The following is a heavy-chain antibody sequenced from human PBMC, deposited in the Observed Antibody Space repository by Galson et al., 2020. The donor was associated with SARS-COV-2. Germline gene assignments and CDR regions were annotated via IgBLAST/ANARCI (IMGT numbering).Heavy chain of an antibody. J-gene: IGHJ2*01. V-gene: IGHV1-69*13. CDR1: GGTFSSYA. CDR2: IIPIFGTA. CDR3: AREKWELRVRILKHWYFDL. D-gene: IGHD1-26*01. Sequence: GASVKVSCKASGGTFSSYAISWVRQAPGQGLEWMGGIIPIFGTANYAQKFQGRVTITADESTSTAYMELSSLRSEDTAVYYCAREKWELRVRILKHWYFDLWGRGTLVTVSS.